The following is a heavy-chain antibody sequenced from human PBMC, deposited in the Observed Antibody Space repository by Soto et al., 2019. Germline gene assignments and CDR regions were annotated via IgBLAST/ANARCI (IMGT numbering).Heavy chain of an antibody. J-gene: IGHJ4*02. CDR1: GGTFSSYT. D-gene: IGHD2-21*01. V-gene: IGHV1-69*02. CDR3: ARSKEERLRELLWFYY. CDR2: IIPILGIA. Sequence: QVQLVQSGAEVKKPGSSVKVACKASGGTFSSYTISWVQQSTGQGLEWLGRIIPILGIANYAQKFQGRVTITADKSTSTAYIELSSLRSEDTAVYYCARSKEERLRELLWFYYWGQGPLVTVSS.